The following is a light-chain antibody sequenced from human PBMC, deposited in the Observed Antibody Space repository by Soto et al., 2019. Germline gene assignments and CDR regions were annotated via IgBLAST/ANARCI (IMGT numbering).Light chain of an antibody. J-gene: IGKJ1*01. CDR1: QSISRY. CDR3: QQNYGTRGT. Sequence: DIQLTQSPSSLSASVGDRITITCRSSQSISRYLNWYQQRPGTAPKVLIFGANSLQSGVPSRFSCSGSGTEFTLTISSLQPEDFATYYCQQNYGTRGTFGQGTKVEVK. V-gene: IGKV1-39*01. CDR2: GAN.